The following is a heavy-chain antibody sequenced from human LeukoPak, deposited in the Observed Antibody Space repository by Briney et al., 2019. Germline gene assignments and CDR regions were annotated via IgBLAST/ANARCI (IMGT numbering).Heavy chain of an antibody. Sequence: PGGSLRLSCAASGFTFTSYAMSWVRQAPEKGLEWISSISTSGDTTYYADSVKGRFTISRDNSKNTLFLQMNSLRAEDSAVYYCASRPGSERLFSFDHWGQGTLVTVPS. CDR2: ISTSGDTT. D-gene: IGHD1-1*01. V-gene: IGHV3-23*01. CDR1: GFTFTSYA. J-gene: IGHJ4*02. CDR3: ASRPGSERLFSFDH.